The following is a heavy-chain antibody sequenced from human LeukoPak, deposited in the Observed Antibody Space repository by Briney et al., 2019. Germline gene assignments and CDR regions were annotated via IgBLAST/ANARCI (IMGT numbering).Heavy chain of an antibody. CDR2: INPSGGST. J-gene: IGHJ3*02. Sequence: ASVKVSCTASGYTFTSYYMHWVRQAPGQGLEWMGIINPSGGSTSYAQKFQGRVTMTRDTSTSTVYMELSSLRSEDTAVYYCAREPRITMIVVVMAAFDIWGQGTMVTVSS. D-gene: IGHD3-22*01. V-gene: IGHV1-46*01. CDR3: AREPRITMIVVVMAAFDI. CDR1: GYTFTSYY.